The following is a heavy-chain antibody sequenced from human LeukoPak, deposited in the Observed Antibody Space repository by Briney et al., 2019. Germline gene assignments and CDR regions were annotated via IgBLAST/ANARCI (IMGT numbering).Heavy chain of an antibody. J-gene: IGHJ4*02. Sequence: GGSLRLSCAASGFAVSSNYMTWVRQAPGKGLEWVSVIYSGGDTYYGDSVKGRFTISRDSSKNALYLHMNSLRVEDTAVYYCARGLFYFDYWGQGTLATVSS. V-gene: IGHV3-53*01. CDR3: ARGLFYFDY. CDR1: GFAVSSNY. CDR2: IYSGGDT. D-gene: IGHD2-15*01.